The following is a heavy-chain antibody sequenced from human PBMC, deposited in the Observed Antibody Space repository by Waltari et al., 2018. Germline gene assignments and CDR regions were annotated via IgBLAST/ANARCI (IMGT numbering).Heavy chain of an antibody. CDR2: MSGSGGST. J-gene: IGHJ6*02. V-gene: IGHV3-23*01. D-gene: IGHD4-17*01. Sequence: EVQLLESGGGLVQPGGSLRLSCAASGFTFSSYVMSWVRQAPGQGLEWVSDMSGSGGSTYYADSVKGRFTISRDNSKNTLYLQMNSLRAEDTAVYYCAKSAHDYGDYYYYGMDVWGQGTTVTVSS. CDR3: AKSAHDYGDYYYYGMDV. CDR1: GFTFSSYV.